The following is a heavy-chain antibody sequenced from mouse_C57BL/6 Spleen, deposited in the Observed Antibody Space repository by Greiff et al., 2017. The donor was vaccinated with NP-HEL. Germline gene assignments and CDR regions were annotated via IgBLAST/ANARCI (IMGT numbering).Heavy chain of an antibody. D-gene: IGHD1-1*01. CDR1: AYTFTDYN. V-gene: IGHV1-22*01. CDR3: AHITTVVDWYFDV. CDR2: INPNNGGT. J-gene: IGHJ1*03. Sequence: EVKLMESGPELVKPGASVKMSCKASAYTFTDYNMHWVKQSHGKSLEWIGYINPNNGGTSYNQKFKGKATLTVNKSSSTAYMELRSLTSEDSAVYYCAHITTVVDWYFDVWGTGTTVTVSS.